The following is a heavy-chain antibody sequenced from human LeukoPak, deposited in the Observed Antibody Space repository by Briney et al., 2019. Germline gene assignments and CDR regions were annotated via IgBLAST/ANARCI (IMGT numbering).Heavy chain of an antibody. J-gene: IGHJ4*02. D-gene: IGHD5-24*01. CDR1: GGSISSYY. CDR2: IYYSEGT. Sequence: PSETLSLTCSVSGGSISSYYWSWIRQPPGKGLEWIGYIYYSEGTKYNPSLKSRVSISVDTSKNQFSLKLSSVTAADTAVYYCARGAGAGYNLQPFDYWGQGTLVTVSS. CDR3: ARGAGAGYNLQPFDY. V-gene: IGHV4-59*08.